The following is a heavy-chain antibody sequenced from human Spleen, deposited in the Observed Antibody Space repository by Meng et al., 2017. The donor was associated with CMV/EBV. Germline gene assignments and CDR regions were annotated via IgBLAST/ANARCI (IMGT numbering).Heavy chain of an antibody. CDR1: GGSFSGYY. CDR3: ARTIAAAVNDY. J-gene: IGHJ4*02. V-gene: IGHV4-34*01. CDR2: INHSGST. Sequence: SQTLSLTCAVYGGSFSGYYWSWICQPPGKGLEWIGEINHSGSTNYNPSLKSRVTISVDTSKNQFSLKLSSVTAADTAVYYCARTIAAAVNDYWGQGTLVTVSS. D-gene: IGHD6-13*01.